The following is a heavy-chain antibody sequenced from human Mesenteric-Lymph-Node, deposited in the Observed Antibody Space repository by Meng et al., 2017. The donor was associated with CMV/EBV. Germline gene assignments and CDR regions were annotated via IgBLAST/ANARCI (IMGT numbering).Heavy chain of an antibody. Sequence: EASGVTFSSYAMSWVRQAPGKGLEWVSAIRGSGDNTHYAESVKGRFTISRDNSKNTLYLQMNSLRAEDTAVYYCAKGGGYSSSLGLNWGQGTLVTVSS. CDR1: GVTFSSYA. CDR2: IRGSGDNT. J-gene: IGHJ4*02. CDR3: AKGGGYSSSLGLN. V-gene: IGHV3-23*01. D-gene: IGHD6-13*01.